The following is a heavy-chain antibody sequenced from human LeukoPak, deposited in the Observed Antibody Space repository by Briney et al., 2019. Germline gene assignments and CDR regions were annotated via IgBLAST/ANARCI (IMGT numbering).Heavy chain of an antibody. V-gene: IGHV1-8*01. Sequence: ASVKVSCKASGYTFTSYDVNWVRQATGQGLEWMGWMNPNSGNTGYAQKFQGRVTMTEDTSTDTAYMELSSLRSEDTAVYYCATAIVVVTATLDYWGQGTLVTVSS. D-gene: IGHD2-21*02. J-gene: IGHJ4*02. CDR2: MNPNSGNT. CDR1: GYTFTSYD. CDR3: ATAIVVVTATLDY.